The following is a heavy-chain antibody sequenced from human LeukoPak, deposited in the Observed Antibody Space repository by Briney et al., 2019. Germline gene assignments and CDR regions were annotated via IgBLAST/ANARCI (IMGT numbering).Heavy chain of an antibody. J-gene: IGHJ5*02. V-gene: IGHV5-51*01. CDR3: ARHSCSSTSCYSVGRGWFDP. D-gene: IGHD2-2*01. CDR1: EYSFTSYW. Sequence: GESLKISCKGSEYSFTSYWIGWVRQMPGKGLEWMGIIYPGDSDTRYSPSFQGQVTISADKSISTAYLQWSSLKASDTAMYYCARHSCSSTSCYSVGRGWFDPWGQGTLVTVSS. CDR2: IYPGDSDT.